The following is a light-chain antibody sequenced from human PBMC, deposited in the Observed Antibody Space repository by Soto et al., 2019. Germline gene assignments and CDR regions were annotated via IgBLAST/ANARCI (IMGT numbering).Light chain of an antibody. CDR3: TSFAGKNNFVV. CDR2: DVI. V-gene: IGLV2-8*01. Sequence: QSALTQPPSASGSPGQSVTISCTGTSSDVGGYNYVSWYQQHPGKAPKLMIYDVIKRPSGVPDRFSVSKSGNTASLTVSGLQAEDEADYYCTSFAGKNNFVVFGGGTKLTVL. CDR1: SSDVGGYNY. J-gene: IGLJ2*01.